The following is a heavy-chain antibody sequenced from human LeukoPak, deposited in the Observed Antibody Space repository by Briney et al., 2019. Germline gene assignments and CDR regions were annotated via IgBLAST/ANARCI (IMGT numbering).Heavy chain of an antibody. Sequence: RGSLRLSCAASGFTFSNAWMNWVRQAPGKGLEWVGRIKSKTDGGTTDYAAPVKGRFTISRDDSKNTLYLQMNSLKTEDTAVYYCTTNLDYYGGNFDYWGQGTLVTVSS. J-gene: IGHJ4*02. CDR3: TTNLDYYGGNFDY. D-gene: IGHD1-26*01. CDR2: IKSKTDGGTT. V-gene: IGHV3-15*07. CDR1: GFTFSNAW.